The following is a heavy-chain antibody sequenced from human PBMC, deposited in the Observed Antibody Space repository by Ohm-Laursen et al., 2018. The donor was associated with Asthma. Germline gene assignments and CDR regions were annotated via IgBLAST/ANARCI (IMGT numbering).Heavy chain of an antibody. CDR1: GGSVSSGSYY. J-gene: IGHJ4*02. CDR3: ATLRYFGGDNFDY. Sequence: SETLSLTCTVSGGSVSSGSYYWSRIRQPPGKGLEWIGYIYYSGSTNYNPSLKSRVTISVDTSKNQFSLKLSSVTAADTAVYYCATLRYFGGDNFDYWGQGTLVTVSS. D-gene: IGHD3-9*01. CDR2: IYYSGST. V-gene: IGHV4-61*01.